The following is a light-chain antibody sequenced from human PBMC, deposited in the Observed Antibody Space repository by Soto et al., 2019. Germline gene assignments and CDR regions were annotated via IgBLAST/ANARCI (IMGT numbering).Light chain of an antibody. CDR3: QQYNKWPQLN. V-gene: IGKV3-15*01. J-gene: IGKJ4*01. CDR1: QSVSSN. Sequence: EIVMTQSPATLSVSPGERATLSCRASQSVSSNLAWYQQKPGQAPRLLIYGASTRATGIPARFSGSGSGTEFTLTISSLQSEDFAVYYCQQYNKWPQLNFSGGTKVNIX. CDR2: GAS.